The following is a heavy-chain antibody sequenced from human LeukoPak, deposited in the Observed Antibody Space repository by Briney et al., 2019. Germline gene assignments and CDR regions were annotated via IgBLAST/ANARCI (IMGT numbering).Heavy chain of an antibody. CDR3: ARGTGGYCSSTSCLNWFDP. V-gene: IGHV1-69*13. CDR1: GGTFSSYA. CDR2: IIPIFGTA. Sequence: SVKVSCKASGGTFSSYAISRVRQAPGQGLEWMGGIIPIFGTANYAQKFQGRVTITADESTSTAYMELSSLRSEDTAVYYCARGTGGYCSSTSCLNWFDPWGQGTLVTVSS. J-gene: IGHJ5*02. D-gene: IGHD2-2*01.